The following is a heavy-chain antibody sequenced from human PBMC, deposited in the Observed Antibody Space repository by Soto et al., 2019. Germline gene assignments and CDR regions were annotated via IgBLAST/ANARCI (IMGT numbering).Heavy chain of an antibody. CDR2: IHHSGTT. CDR3: ANKTGARIDY. V-gene: IGHV4-4*02. Sequence: QVQLQKSGPGLVKPSETLSLTCAVSGDSVTNNDWWHWVRQPPGKGLEWIGEIHHSGTTNYNPSLKSRVTISLDTSKNQFSLKVNSVTAADTAVYYCANKTGARIDYGCQGVLLTVSS. CDR1: GDSVTNNDW. J-gene: IGHJ4*02. D-gene: IGHD7-27*01.